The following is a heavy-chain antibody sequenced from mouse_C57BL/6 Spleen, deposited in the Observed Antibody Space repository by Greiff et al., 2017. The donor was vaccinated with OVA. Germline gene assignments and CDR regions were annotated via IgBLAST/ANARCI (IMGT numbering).Heavy chain of an antibody. D-gene: IGHD2-4*01. CDR3: ARSGLYDYDEDV. CDR2: IYPGDGDT. CDR1: GYAFSSYW. V-gene: IGHV1-80*01. J-gene: IGHJ1*03. Sequence: QVHVKQSGAELVKPGASVKISCKASGYAFSSYWMNWVKQRPGKGLEWIGQIYPGDGDTNYNGKFKGKATLTADKSSSTAYMQLSSLTSEDSAVYFCARSGLYDYDEDVWGTGTTVTVSS.